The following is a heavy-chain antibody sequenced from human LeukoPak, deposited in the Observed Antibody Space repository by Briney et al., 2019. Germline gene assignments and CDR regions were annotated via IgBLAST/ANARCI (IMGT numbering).Heavy chain of an antibody. CDR3: AREWNYDFWSGYHMGWFDP. CDR1: GGSISSGDYY. CDR2: IYYSGST. Sequence: SETLSLTCTVSGGSISSGDYYWSWIRQPPGKGLEWIGYIYYSGSTYYNPSLKSRVTISVDTSKNQFSLKLSSVTAADTAVYYCAREWNYDFWSGYHMGWFDPWGQGTLVTVSS. V-gene: IGHV4-30-4*01. J-gene: IGHJ5*02. D-gene: IGHD3-3*01.